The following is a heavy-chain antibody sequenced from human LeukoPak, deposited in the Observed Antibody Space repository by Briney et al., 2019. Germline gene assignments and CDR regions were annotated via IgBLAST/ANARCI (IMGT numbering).Heavy chain of an antibody. CDR1: GFNFHRYT. J-gene: IGHJ4*02. Sequence: GGSLRLSCATSGFNFHRYTIHWVRHAPGKGLEWVSLAGWAGGTTYYSDSVRGRFTISRDSGRNSVYLQMNSLTTDDTAFYFCAKELDTMFFDYWGQGALVTVSS. V-gene: IGHV3-43*01. CDR2: AGWAGGTT. CDR3: AKELDTMFFDY. D-gene: IGHD3-10*02.